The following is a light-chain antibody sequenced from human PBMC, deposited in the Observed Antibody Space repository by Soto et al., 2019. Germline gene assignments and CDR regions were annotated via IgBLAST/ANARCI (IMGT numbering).Light chain of an antibody. V-gene: IGKV3-11*01. J-gene: IGKJ4*01. Sequence: EIVLTQSPATLSLSPGERATLSCRASQSVNNYLAWYQQKPGQAPRLLISDASNRATGIPARFNGSRSGTDFTLTISSLEPEDFAVYYCQQRRSWPPAFGGGTKVEIK. CDR3: QQRRSWPPA. CDR2: DAS. CDR1: QSVNNY.